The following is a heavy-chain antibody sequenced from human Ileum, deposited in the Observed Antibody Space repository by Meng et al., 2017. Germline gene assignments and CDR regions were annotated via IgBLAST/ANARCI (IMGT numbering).Heavy chain of an antibody. Sequence: SLKISCAASGFNIVDYDMNWVRQPPGKGLEWVSGINRNSGSIGYADSVKGRFTISRDNAKNSLYLQMNSLRAEDTALYYCAKTDYGDYYKFDYWGQGTLDTVSS. V-gene: IGHV3-9*01. CDR3: AKTDYGDYYKFDY. CDR1: GFNIVDYD. CDR2: INRNSGSI. J-gene: IGHJ4*02. D-gene: IGHD4-17*01.